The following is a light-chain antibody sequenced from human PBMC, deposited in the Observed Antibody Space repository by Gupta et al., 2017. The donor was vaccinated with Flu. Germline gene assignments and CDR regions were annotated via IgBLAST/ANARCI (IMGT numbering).Light chain of an antibody. CDR1: SSNIGGNT. J-gene: IGLJ3*02. V-gene: IGLV1-44*01. CDR3: AAWDDSLNGVV. CDR2: NND. Sequence: SSSNIGGNTVNWYQQLPGTAPKLLIYNNDQRPSGVPDRFSASKSGTSASLAIIGLQSEDEADYYCAAWDDSLNGVVFGGGTKLTVL.